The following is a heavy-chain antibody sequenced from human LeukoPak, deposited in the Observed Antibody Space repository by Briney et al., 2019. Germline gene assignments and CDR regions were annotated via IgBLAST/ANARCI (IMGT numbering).Heavy chain of an antibody. J-gene: IGHJ4*02. CDR3: ARDKSVCDY. CDR2: ISWNSGSI. CDR1: GFTFDDYA. Sequence: GRSLRLSCAASGFTFDDYAMHWVRQAPGKGLEWVSGISWNSGSIGYADSVKGRFTISRDNAKNSLYLQMNSLRAEDTAVYYCARDKSVCDYWGQGTLVTVSS. V-gene: IGHV3-9*01.